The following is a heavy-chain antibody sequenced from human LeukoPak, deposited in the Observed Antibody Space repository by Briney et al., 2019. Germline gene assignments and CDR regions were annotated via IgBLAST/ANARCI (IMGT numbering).Heavy chain of an antibody. D-gene: IGHD3-3*01. V-gene: IGHV3-48*04. Sequence: PGGSLRLSCAASGFTFSSYSMNWVRQAPGKGLEWVSYISSSSSTIYYADSVKGRFTISRDNAKNSLYLQMNSLRAEDTAVYYCARDPSITIFGVAPTTKYYFDYWGQGTLVTVSS. J-gene: IGHJ4*02. CDR3: ARDPSITIFGVAPTTKYYFDY. CDR1: GFTFSSYS. CDR2: ISSSSSTI.